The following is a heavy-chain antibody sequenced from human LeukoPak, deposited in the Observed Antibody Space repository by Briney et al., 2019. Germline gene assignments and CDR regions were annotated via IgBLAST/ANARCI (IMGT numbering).Heavy chain of an antibody. CDR2: ISAYNGNT. Sequence: ASVKVSCKASGYTFTSYGISWVRQAPGQGLEWMGWISAYNGNTNYAQKLQGRITMTTDTSTSTAYMELRSLRSDDTAVYYCARVGSRIDYYGMDVWGQGTTVTVSS. CDR3: ARVGSRIDYYGMDV. CDR1: GYTFTSYG. V-gene: IGHV1-18*01. J-gene: IGHJ6*02. D-gene: IGHD1-14*01.